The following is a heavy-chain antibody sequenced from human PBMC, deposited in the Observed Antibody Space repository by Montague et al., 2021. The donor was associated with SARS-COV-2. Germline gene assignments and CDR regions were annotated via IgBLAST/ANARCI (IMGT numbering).Heavy chain of an antibody. D-gene: IGHD3-9*01. CDR2: IDWDDNK. V-gene: IGHV2-70*18. CDR3: ARSLYDILTGYYLPFDY. Sequence: PALVKPTQTLTLICGFSGFSLSTSGMCVSWVRQPPGKALEWLALIDWDDNKFYSTSLKTRLTISKDTSKNQVVLTMTNVDPVDTATYYCARSLYDILTGYYLPFDYWGQGTLVTVSS. CDR1: GFSLSTSGMC. J-gene: IGHJ4*02.